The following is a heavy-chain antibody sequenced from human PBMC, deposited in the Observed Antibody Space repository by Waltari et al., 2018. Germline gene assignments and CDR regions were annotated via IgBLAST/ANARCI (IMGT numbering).Heavy chain of an antibody. V-gene: IGHV3-20*04. CDR1: GFTFDDYG. CDR2: INWNGGST. CDR3: ASSYYYDSSGYYSDFAIDY. J-gene: IGHJ4*02. Sequence: EVQLVESGGGVVRPGGSLRLSCAASGFTFDDYGMSWVRQAPGKGLEWVSGINWNGGSTGYADSVKGRFTISRDNAKNSLYLQMNSLRAEDTALYYCASSYYYDSSGYYSDFAIDYWGQGTLVTVSS. D-gene: IGHD3-22*01.